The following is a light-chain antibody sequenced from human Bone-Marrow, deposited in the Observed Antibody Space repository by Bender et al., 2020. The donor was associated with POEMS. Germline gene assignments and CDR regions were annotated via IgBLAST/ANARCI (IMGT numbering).Light chain of an antibody. CDR3: AAWDDSLNGPV. Sequence: QSVLTQPPSASGTPGQRVTISCSGGSSNIGAHAVKWYQHLPGTAPKLLIYSSHRRPSEVPDRFSGSRSGTSASLAISGLQSEDETDYYCAAWDDSLNGPVFGGGTKLTVL. V-gene: IGLV1-44*01. CDR2: SSH. J-gene: IGLJ2*01. CDR1: SSNIGAHA.